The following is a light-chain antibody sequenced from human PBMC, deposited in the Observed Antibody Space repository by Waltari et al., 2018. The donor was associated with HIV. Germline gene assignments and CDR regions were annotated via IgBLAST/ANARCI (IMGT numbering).Light chain of an antibody. CDR1: QGVASS. CDR2: GAS. Sequence: EIVMTQSLATLSLYPGERAILSCRASQGVASSLAWYQPKPGQAPRLLTYGASTRAAGLPGRFSGSGSGTEFTLTISSLQSEDSAIYFCHQYNSWPPRDTFGQGTKLEI. CDR3: HQYNSWPPRDT. J-gene: IGKJ2*01. V-gene: IGKV3-15*01.